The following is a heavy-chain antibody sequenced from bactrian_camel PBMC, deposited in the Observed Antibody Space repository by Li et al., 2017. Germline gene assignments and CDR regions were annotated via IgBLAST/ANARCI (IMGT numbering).Heavy chain of an antibody. V-gene: IGHV3S53*01. D-gene: IGHD3*01. Sequence: VQLVESGGESVQPGGSLTLSSEVSGDGVSSHCMGWFRQAPGKKREAVATFDAAGKITYADSVKGRFTVSKDNHTSLSLQMKLLKPEDTAMYYCALVVGWWVITCHDTDMEYWGKGTQVTVS. CDR1: GDGVSSHC. CDR2: FDAAGKI. J-gene: IGHJ7*01.